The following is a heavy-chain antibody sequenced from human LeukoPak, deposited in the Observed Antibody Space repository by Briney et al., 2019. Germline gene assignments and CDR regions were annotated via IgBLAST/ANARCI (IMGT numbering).Heavy chain of an antibody. CDR1: GFIFSDYY. V-gene: IGHV3-11*06. D-gene: IGHD3/OR15-3a*01. CDR3: ARQGLYDSSDFWTFQH. Sequence: PWGSLRLSCAASGFIFSDYYLSWIRQTPEKGLEWLSYISSSSGYKNYADSLKGRFTISIDNAKNSVYLQMNSLSAEDTAVYYCARQGLYDSSDFWTFQHWGQGTLVTVSS. J-gene: IGHJ1*01. CDR2: ISSSSGYK.